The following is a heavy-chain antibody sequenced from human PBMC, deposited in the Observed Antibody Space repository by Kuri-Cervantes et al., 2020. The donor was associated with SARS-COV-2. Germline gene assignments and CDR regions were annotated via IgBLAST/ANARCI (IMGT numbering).Heavy chain of an antibody. V-gene: IGHV1-2*04. D-gene: IGHD3-10*01. CDR2: INPNSGGT. CDR3: ARARVRGLITAYYYYGMDV. J-gene: IGHJ6*02. CDR1: GYTFTGYY. Sequence: ASVKVSCKASGYTFTGYYIHWVRQAPGQGLEWMGWINPNSGGTDYAQKFQGWVNMTRDTSINTAYMELSRLRSDDTAVYYCARARVRGLITAYYYYGMDVWGQGTTVTVSS.